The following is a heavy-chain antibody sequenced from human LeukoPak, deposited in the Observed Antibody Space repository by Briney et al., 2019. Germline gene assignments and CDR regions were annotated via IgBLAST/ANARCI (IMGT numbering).Heavy chain of an antibody. CDR3: ARDYNYGLDY. CDR2: ISSSGRTI. CDR1: GFTFNNYI. J-gene: IGHJ4*02. V-gene: IGHV3-48*01. Sequence: GGSLRLSCAASGFTFNNYIMNWVRQAPGKGLEWISYISSSGRTIYHADSVRGRFTISRDNAQNSLYLQMNSLRAEDTAVYYCARDYNYGLDYWGQGTLVTVSS. D-gene: IGHD5-18*01.